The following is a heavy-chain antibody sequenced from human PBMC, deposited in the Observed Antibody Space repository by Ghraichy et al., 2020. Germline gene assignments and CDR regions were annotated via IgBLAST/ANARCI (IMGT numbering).Heavy chain of an antibody. CDR1: GGSISSSSYY. J-gene: IGHJ5*02. CDR3: ARSYSGWYNWFDP. V-gene: IGHV4-39*01. Sequence: SQTPSLTCTVSGGSISSSSYYWGWIRQPPGKGLEWIGSIYYSGSTYYNPSLKSRVTISVDTSKNQFSLKLSSVTAADTAVYYCARSYSGWYNWFDPWGQGTLVTVSS. CDR2: IYYSGST. D-gene: IGHD6-19*01.